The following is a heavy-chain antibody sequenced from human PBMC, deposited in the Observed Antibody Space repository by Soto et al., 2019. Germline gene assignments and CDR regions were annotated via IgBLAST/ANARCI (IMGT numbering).Heavy chain of an antibody. CDR3: ARDQRASSGWYYQDY. V-gene: IGHV1-46*01. D-gene: IGHD6-19*01. CDR1: GYTFTSYY. J-gene: IGHJ4*02. CDR2: INPSGGTT. Sequence: QVQLVQSGAEVKKPGASVKVSCKASGYTFTSYYMHWMRQAPGQGLEWMGIINPSGGTTSYAHNFRGRVTMTRDTSTSTVYMELSSLRSEDTALYYCARDQRASSGWYYQDYWGPGTLVTVSS.